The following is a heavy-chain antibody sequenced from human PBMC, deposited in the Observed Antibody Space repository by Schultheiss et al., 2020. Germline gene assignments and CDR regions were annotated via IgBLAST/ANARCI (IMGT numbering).Heavy chain of an antibody. Sequence: SETLSLTCTVSGGSISSSTYSWDWIRQPPGKGLEWIGEINHSGSTNYNPSLKSRVTISVDTSKNQFSLKLSSVTAADTAVYYCARDTTLDHWGQGTLVTVSS. CDR3: ARDTTLDH. CDR1: GGSISSSTYS. CDR2: INHSGST. V-gene: IGHV4-39*07. D-gene: IGHD2-15*01. J-gene: IGHJ4*02.